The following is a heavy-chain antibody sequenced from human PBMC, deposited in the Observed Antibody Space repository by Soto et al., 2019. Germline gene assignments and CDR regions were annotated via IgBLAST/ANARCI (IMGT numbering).Heavy chain of an antibody. Sequence: QVQLVQSGAEVKKPGSSVKVSCKASGGTFSSYAISWVRQAPGQGLEWMGGIIPIFGTANYAQKFQGRVTITADESTSTAYMELSSLRSEDTAVYYCARYDYVWGSYRYGQYLDYWGQGTLVTVSS. V-gene: IGHV1-69*01. CDR2: IIPIFGTA. CDR3: ARYDYVWGSYRYGQYLDY. CDR1: GGTFSSYA. D-gene: IGHD3-16*02. J-gene: IGHJ4*02.